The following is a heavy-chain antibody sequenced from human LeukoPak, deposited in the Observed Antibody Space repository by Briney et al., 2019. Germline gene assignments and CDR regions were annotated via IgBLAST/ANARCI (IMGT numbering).Heavy chain of an antibody. CDR1: GYTFTGYY. CDR2: INPNSGGT. D-gene: IGHD2-21*02. V-gene: IGHV1-2*02. Sequence: ASVKVSCKASGYTFTGYYMHWVRQAPGQGLEWMGWINPNSGGTNYAQKFQGRVTMTRDTSISTAYMELSRLRSDDTAVYYCAREPLGGDTTPFDYWGQGTLVTVSS. J-gene: IGHJ4*02. CDR3: AREPLGGDTTPFDY.